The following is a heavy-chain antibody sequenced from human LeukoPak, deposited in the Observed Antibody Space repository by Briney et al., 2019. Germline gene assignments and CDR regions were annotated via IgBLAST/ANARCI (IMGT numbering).Heavy chain of an antibody. CDR2: INSDETST. Sequence: GGSLRLSCAASGFTFRSHWMHWVRQAPGKGLVWVSRINSDETSTSYADSVKGRFTISRDNAQKTLYLQMNSLRAEDSAVYYCATSTYCSGGSCYSRTFQYWGQGTLVTVSS. D-gene: IGHD2-15*01. V-gene: IGHV3-74*01. CDR1: GFTFRSHW. CDR3: ATSTYCSGGSCYSRTFQY. J-gene: IGHJ4*02.